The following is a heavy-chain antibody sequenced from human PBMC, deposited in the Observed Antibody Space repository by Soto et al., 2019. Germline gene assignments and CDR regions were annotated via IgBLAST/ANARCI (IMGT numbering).Heavy chain of an antibody. CDR3: AKVSRYERLTDLY. V-gene: IGHV3-23*01. D-gene: IGHD3-9*01. CDR2: IRGRNDDT. J-gene: IGHJ4*02. CDR1: GFTFSTYA. Sequence: EVQLLESGGNLVQPGGSLRLSCAASGFTFSTYAMTWVRQAPGKGLEWVSAIRGRNDDTYYADSVKGRSTISRDNSKTTLYLQMNSLRAEDTAVYYCAKVSRYERLTDLYWGQGTLVTVSS.